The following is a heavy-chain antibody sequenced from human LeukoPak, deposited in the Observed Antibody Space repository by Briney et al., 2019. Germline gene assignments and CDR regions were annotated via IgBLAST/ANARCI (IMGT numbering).Heavy chain of an antibody. CDR3: ARGDYDILTGYYPPHYYYGMDV. CDR1: GYTLTELS. J-gene: IGHJ6*02. V-gene: IGHV1-24*01. CDR2: FDPEGGET. Sequence: ASVKVSCKVSGYTLTELSMHWVRQAPGKGLEWMGGFDPEGGETIYAQKFQGRVTMTEDTSTDTAYMELSSLRSEDTAVYYCARGDYDILTGYYPPHYYYGMDVWGQGTTVTVSS. D-gene: IGHD3-9*01.